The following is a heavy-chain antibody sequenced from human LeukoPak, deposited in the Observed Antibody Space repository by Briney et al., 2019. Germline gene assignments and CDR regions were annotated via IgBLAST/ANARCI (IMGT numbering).Heavy chain of an antibody. CDR1: TFTFSNAW. CDR3: TTLAQYYDFWSGGPY. V-gene: IGHV3-15*01. J-gene: IGHJ4*02. CDR2: IKSKTDGGTT. D-gene: IGHD3-3*01. Sequence: PGGSLRLSCAASTFTFSNAWMSWVRQAPGKGLEWVGRIKSKTDGGTTDYAVPVKGRFTISRDDSKNTPYLQMNSLKTEDTAVYFCTTLAQYYDFWSGGPYWGQGTLVTVSS.